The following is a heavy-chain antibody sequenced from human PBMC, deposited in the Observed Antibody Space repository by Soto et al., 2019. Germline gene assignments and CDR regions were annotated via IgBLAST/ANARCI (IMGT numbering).Heavy chain of an antibody. J-gene: IGHJ4*02. Sequence: QVQLQESGPGLVKPSQTLSLTCTVSGGSIYSDEYYWTWVRQPPGKGLEWIGYIYYIGRTSYNPSLESRITISLDTSKTQFSLKLSSVTAADTAVYYCARDFRTKEFWTGYTAAFDSWGQGTLVTVSS. CDR1: GGSIYSDEYY. V-gene: IGHV4-30-4*08. CDR3: ARDFRTKEFWTGYTAAFDS. D-gene: IGHD3-3*01. CDR2: IYYIGRT.